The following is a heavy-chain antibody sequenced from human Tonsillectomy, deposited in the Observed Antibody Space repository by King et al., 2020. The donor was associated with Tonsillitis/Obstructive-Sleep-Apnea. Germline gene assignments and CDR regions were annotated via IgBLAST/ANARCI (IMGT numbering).Heavy chain of an antibody. CDR1: GYSFSGYY. J-gene: IGHJ4*02. D-gene: IGHD3-22*01. Sequence: VQLVESGAEVKKPGASVKVSCKASGYSFSGYYMHWVRQAPGQGLEWMGWISPNTGGTKFAQKFQGRVTMTTDTSISTAYMELRSLRFDDTAVYFCARDKELYSSPFDYWGQGTLVTVSS. V-gene: IGHV1-2*02. CDR2: ISPNTGGT. CDR3: ARDKELYSSPFDY.